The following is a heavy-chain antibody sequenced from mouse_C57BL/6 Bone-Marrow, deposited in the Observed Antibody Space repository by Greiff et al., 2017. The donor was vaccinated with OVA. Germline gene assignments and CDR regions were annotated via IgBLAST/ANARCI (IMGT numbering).Heavy chain of an antibody. CDR3: ARDDGYALAY. CDR1: GFTFSDFY. D-gene: IGHD2-2*01. Sequence: DVQLVESGGGLVQSGRSLRLSCATSGFTFSDFYMEWVRQAPGKGLEWIAASRNKANDYTTEYSASVKGRFIVSRDTSQSILYLQMNALRAEDTAIYYCARDDGYALAYWGQGTLVTVSA. V-gene: IGHV7-1*01. CDR2: SRNKANDYTT. J-gene: IGHJ3*01.